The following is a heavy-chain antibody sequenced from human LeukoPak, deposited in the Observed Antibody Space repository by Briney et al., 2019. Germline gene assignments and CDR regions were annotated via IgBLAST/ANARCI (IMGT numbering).Heavy chain of an antibody. CDR2: IYHSGST. CDR1: GYTISSDNY. D-gene: IGHD3-22*01. J-gene: IGHJ4*02. CDR3: ARAPRDSSSSNYMRRFDY. Sequence: SETLSLTYAVSGYTISSDNYWVWIRQPPGQGLEWTGGIYHSGSTYYNPSLKSRVTMSVDTSKNQFSLKLSSVTAADTAVYYCARAPRDSSSSNYMRRFDYRGQGTLVTVSS. V-gene: IGHV4-38-2*01.